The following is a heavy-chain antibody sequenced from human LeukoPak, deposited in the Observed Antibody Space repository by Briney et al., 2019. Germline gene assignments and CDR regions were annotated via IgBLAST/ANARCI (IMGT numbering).Heavy chain of an antibody. J-gene: IGHJ6*02. CDR1: GGTFSSYA. CDR3: ASPSCRSSTSCYSHYYYYGMDV. D-gene: IGHD2-2*01. V-gene: IGHV1-69*04. CDR2: IIPILGIA. Sequence: SVKVSCKASGGTFSSYAISWVRQAPGQGLEWMGRIIPILGIANYAQKFQGRDTITADKSASTAYMELSSLRSEDTAVYYCASPSCRSSTSCYSHYYYYGMDVWGQGTTVTVSS.